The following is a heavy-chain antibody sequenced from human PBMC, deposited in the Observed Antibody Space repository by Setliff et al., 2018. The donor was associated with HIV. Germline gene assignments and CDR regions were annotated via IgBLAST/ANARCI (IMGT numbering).Heavy chain of an antibody. J-gene: IGHJ3*02. CDR2: ISGSGLST. Sequence: PGGSLRLSCTASGFTFGDYAMSWVRQAPGKGLEWVSGISGSGLSTYYADSVKGRFTISRDNSKNTLYLQANSLRAEDTAVYYCAKDDVPRDFDIWGQGTMVTVSS. CDR1: GFTFGDYA. CDR3: AKDDVPRDFDI. V-gene: IGHV3-23*01.